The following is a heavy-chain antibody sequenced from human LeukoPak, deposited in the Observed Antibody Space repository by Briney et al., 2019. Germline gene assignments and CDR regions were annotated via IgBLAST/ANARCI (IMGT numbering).Heavy chain of an antibody. V-gene: IGHV4-59*08. CDR3: GRQPSATAAFDI. CDR2: IYYSGNT. J-gene: IGHJ3*02. CDR1: GGSINSDY. D-gene: IGHD2-2*01. Sequence: KPSETLSLTCAVFGGSINSDYWSSLRQPPGKGLEWIGYIYYSGNTNYNPSFKSRVTISVDTSRKQFSLKLSSVTAADTAIYYCGRQPSATAAFDIWGQGTMVTVSS.